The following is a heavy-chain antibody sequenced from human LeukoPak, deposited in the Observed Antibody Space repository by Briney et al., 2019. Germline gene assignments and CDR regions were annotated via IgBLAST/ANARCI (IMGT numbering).Heavy chain of an antibody. CDR2: ISGSGDNT. CDR1: GFTFSSYA. J-gene: IGHJ4*02. D-gene: IGHD3-22*01. CDR3: AKGSYYDSSGPFYFDY. Sequence: TGGSLRLSCAASGFTFSSYAMSWVRQAPGKGLEWVSGISGSGDNTYYADSVKGRFTISRDNSKNTLYVQVNSLGTEDTAAYYYAKGSYYDSSGPFYFDYWGQGTLVTVSS. V-gene: IGHV3-23*01.